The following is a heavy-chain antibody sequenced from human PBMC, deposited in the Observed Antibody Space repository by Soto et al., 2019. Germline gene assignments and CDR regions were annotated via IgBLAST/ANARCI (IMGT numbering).Heavy chain of an antibody. D-gene: IGHD2-21*01. Sequence: QGQLVQSGAEVKEPRSSVKVSCKASGGSFRTYAINWVRQAPGQGLEWMGGIIPMLAAPIYAQKFQGRLTITADESTTTVYMELSSLTSEDTAVYYCARVGPPSPSVIWFFDLWGRGTLVTVSS. CDR2: IIPMLAAP. V-gene: IGHV1-69*01. CDR1: GGSFRTYA. J-gene: IGHJ2*01. CDR3: ARVGPPSPSVIWFFDL.